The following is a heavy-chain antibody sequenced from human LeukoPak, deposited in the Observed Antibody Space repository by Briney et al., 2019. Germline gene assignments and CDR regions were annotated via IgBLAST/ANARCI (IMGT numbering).Heavy chain of an antibody. Sequence: SETLSLTCTVSGGSISSYYWSWIRQPPGKGLGWIGYIYYSGSTNYNPSLKSRVTISVDTSKNQFSLKLSSVTAADTAVYYCARLRLPYGDRELDYWGQGTLVTVSS. V-gene: IGHV4-59*08. CDR1: GGSISSYY. D-gene: IGHD4-17*01. J-gene: IGHJ4*02. CDR2: IYYSGST. CDR3: ARLRLPYGDRELDY.